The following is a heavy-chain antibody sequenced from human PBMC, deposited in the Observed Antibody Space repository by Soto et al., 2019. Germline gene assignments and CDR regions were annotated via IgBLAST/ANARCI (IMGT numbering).Heavy chain of an antibody. Sequence: PSETLSLTCTVSGGSISSYDWSLIRPPPGKGLEWIGHISYSGSTNYNPSLKSRVTISVDTSKNQFSLKLSSVTAADAAVYYCARDRGYYDSSGRTPGRMGMDVWGQGTTVTVSS. D-gene: IGHD3-22*01. J-gene: IGHJ6*02. CDR2: ISYSGST. CDR1: GGSISSYD. V-gene: IGHV4-59*01. CDR3: ARDRGYYDSSGRTPGRMGMDV.